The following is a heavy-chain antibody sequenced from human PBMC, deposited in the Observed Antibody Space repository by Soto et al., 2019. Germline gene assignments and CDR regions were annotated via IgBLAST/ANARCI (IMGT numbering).Heavy chain of an antibody. CDR1: GGSFSGYY. D-gene: IGHD3-3*01. CDR3: ARGPSYDFWSGYYYYGMDV. Sequence: ASETLSLTCAVYGGSFSGYYWSWIRRPPGKGLEWIGEINHSGSTNYNPSLKSRVTISVDTSKNQFSLKLSSVTAADTAVYYCARGPSYDFWSGYYYYGMDVWGQGTTVTVSS. J-gene: IGHJ6*02. V-gene: IGHV4-34*01. CDR2: INHSGST.